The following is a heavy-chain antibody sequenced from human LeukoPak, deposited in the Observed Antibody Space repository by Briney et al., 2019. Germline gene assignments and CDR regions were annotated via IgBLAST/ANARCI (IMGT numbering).Heavy chain of an antibody. Sequence: GGSLRLSCAASGFTFSSYAMSWVRQAPGKGLEWVSAISGSGGSTYYADSVKGRFTISRDNSKNTLHLQMNSLRAEDTAVYYCAKDLEGFWSGYSHFGGQGTLVTVSS. V-gene: IGHV3-23*01. J-gene: IGHJ4*02. CDR1: GFTFSSYA. CDR3: AKDLEGFWSGYSHF. D-gene: IGHD3-3*01. CDR2: ISGSGGST.